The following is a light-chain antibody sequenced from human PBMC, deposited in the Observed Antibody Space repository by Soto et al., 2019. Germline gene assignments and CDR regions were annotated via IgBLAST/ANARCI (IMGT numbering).Light chain of an antibody. Sequence: QSALTQPASVSGSPGQSITISYTGTSSDIGGYNYVSWFQQHPDKAPQLMIYDVTNRPSGISNRFSGSKSGNTASLTISGLQADDEADYYCSSYAGSGTPFIFGTGTKVTVL. CDR2: DVT. CDR1: SSDIGGYNY. CDR3: SSYAGSGTPFI. V-gene: IGLV2-14*01. J-gene: IGLJ1*01.